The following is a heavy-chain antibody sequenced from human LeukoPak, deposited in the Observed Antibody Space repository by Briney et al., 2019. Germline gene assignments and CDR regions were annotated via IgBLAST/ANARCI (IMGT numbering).Heavy chain of an antibody. V-gene: IGHV4-39*07. J-gene: IGHJ4*02. CDR3: VRSGVVLQTGFDF. D-gene: IGHD3-16*01. CDR1: GGPMMTGPYY. CDR2: IFYDGTT. Sequence: SETLSLTCAVSGGPMMTGPYYWGWIRQPPGKGLEWLGSIFYDGTTYYSPSLKSRVSVSADTSRNQFSLRLTSASAANTAVYYCVRSGVVLQTGFDFWGQGALVTVSS.